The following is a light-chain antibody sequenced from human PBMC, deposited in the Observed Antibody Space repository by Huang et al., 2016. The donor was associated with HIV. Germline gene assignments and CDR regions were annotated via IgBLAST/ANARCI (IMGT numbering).Light chain of an antibody. J-gene: IGKJ4*01. CDR1: QGIRNS. V-gene: IGKV1-NL1*01. Sequence: DIQMTQSPSSLSASAGDRVTITCRASQGIRNSLAWYQHKPGRAPKLLLYAASRLQSGGPSRFSGSGSGTDYTLTISSLQPEDFATYYCQQYYSTPSLTFGGGTKVEIK. CDR2: AAS. CDR3: QQYYSTPSLT.